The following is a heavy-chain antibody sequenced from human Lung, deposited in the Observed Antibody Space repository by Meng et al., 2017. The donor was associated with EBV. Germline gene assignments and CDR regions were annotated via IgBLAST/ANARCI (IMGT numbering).Heavy chain of an antibody. Sequence: EVQLVESGGXXXXXGXSLXPPCAASGFTFSSYSMNWVRQAPGKGLEWVSSVTHSSSSIYYALSVKGRFTISRDNAKNSLYLQMNSLRNEDTAVYYCVRNGANMEDLDYWGQGTLVTVSS. CDR3: VRNGANMEDLDY. V-gene: IGHV3-21*01. CDR2: VTHSSSSI. CDR1: GFTFSSYS. D-gene: IGHD2-8*01. J-gene: IGHJ4*02.